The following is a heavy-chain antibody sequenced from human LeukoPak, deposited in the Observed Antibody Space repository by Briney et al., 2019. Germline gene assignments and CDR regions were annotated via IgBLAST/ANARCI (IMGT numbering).Heavy chain of an antibody. CDR2: ISGSSGST. Sequence: GSLRLSCAASGFTFSSYAMSWVRQAPGKGLEWVSAISGSSGSTYYAGSVKGRFTISRDNSKNTLYLQMNSLRAEDTAVYYCAKDGSSSWQDKYFQHWGQGTLVTVSS. J-gene: IGHJ1*01. CDR1: GFTFSSYA. D-gene: IGHD6-13*01. V-gene: IGHV3-23*01. CDR3: AKDGSSSWQDKYFQH.